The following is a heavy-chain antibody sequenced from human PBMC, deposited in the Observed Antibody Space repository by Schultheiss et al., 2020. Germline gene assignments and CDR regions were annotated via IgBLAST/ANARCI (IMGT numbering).Heavy chain of an antibody. Sequence: SETLSLTCTVSGAAINTDSYYWAWIRQPPGKGLEWIGIIYYSGSTYYNPSLKSRVIFTLDASKNQFSLRLSSVTATDTALYFCARLIYQRFDYWGQGTPVTVSS. V-gene: IGHV4-39*01. D-gene: IGHD6-25*01. CDR3: ARLIYQRFDY. J-gene: IGHJ4*02. CDR2: IYYSGST. CDR1: GAAINTDSYY.